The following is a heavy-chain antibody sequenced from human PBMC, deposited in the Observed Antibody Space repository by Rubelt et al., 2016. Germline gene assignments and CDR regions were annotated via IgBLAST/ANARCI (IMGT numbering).Heavy chain of an antibody. CDR3: ARDLQGSSGSYAAFDI. Sequence: KPGSSVKVSCKASGGTFSSYAISWVRQAPGQGLEWMGGIIPIFGTANYAQKFQGRVTITADESTSTAYMELSSLRSEDTAVYYCARDLQGSSGSYAAFDIWGQGTMVTVSS. V-gene: IGHV1-69*01. D-gene: IGHD6-19*01. CDR1: GGTFSSYA. CDR2: IIPIFGTA. J-gene: IGHJ3*02.